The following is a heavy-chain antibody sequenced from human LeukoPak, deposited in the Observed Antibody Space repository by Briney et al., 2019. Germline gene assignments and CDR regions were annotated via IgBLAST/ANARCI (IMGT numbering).Heavy chain of an antibody. CDR2: IYPGDSDT. J-gene: IGHJ6*03. Sequence: GESLKISCKGSGYSFTSYWIGWVRQMPGKGLEWMGIIYPGDSDTRYSPSFQGLVTISADKSISTAYLQWSSLKASDTAMYYCARWLPITSPYYYYYYMDVWGKGTTVTVSS. V-gene: IGHV5-51*01. CDR3: ARWLPITSPYYYYYYMDV. D-gene: IGHD3-10*01. CDR1: GYSFTSYW.